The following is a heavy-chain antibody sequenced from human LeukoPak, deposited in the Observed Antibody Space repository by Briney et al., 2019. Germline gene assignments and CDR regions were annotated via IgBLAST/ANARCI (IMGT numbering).Heavy chain of an antibody. D-gene: IGHD3-16*01. CDR1: GASISDYC. CDR3: ASTLITFGGLMTYFFDS. CDR2: IYSSGST. Sequence: SETLSLTCTISGASISDYCWSWIRQSPGKGLEWIGYIYSSGSTNYNPSLNSRVTISVDTSKKHFSLKLTSVTAADTAVYYCASTLITFGGLMTYFFDSWGQGTLVTVSS. V-gene: IGHV4-59*01. J-gene: IGHJ4*02.